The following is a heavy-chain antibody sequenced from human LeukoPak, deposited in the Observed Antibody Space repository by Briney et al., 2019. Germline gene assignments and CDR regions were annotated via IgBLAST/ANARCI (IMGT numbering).Heavy chain of an antibody. D-gene: IGHD1-1*01. V-gene: IGHV1-2*02. J-gene: IGHJ5*02. CDR3: AGTTAGWFDP. CDR2: INPNSGDT. CDR1: GYIFTGYY. Sequence: EASVKVSCKASGYIFTGYYMHWVRQAPGQGLEWMGWINPNSGDTNYAQKFQGRVTMTRDTSISTAYMELRSLRSDDTAVYYCAGTTAGWFDPWGQGTLVTVSS.